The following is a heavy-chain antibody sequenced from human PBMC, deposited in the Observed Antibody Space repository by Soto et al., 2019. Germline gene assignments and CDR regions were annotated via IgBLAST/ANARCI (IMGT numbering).Heavy chain of an antibody. CDR3: ARRGISSGGRVY. D-gene: IGHD2-15*01. CDR2: ISSSGRTI. CDR1: GFTFSDYY. Sequence: QVQLVESGGGLVKPGGSLRLACAASGFTFSDYYMSWIRQAPGKGLGWVSYISSSGRTIHYADSVKGRFTISRDNAQTSLYLQMNSLRAEDTAVYSWARRGISSGGRVYWGPGTLVNVSS. V-gene: IGHV3-11*01. J-gene: IGHJ4*02.